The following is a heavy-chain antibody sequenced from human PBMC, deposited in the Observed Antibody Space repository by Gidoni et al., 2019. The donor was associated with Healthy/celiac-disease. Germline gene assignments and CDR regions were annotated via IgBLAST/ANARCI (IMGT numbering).Heavy chain of an antibody. V-gene: IGHV3-30*03. Sequence: QVQLVESGGGVVPPGRSLRLSCAASGFTFSSYGMHWVRQAPGKGLEWVAVISYDGSNKYYADSVKGRFTISRDNSKNTLYLQMNSLRAEDTAVYYCATSSGYGNPFEDFDYWGQGTLVTVSS. CDR2: ISYDGSNK. CDR3: ATSSGYGNPFEDFDY. D-gene: IGHD3-22*01. J-gene: IGHJ4*02. CDR1: GFTFSSYG.